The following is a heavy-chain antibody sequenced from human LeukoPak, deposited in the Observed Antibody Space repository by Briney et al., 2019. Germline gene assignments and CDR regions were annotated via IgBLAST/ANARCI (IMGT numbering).Heavy chain of an antibody. CDR1: CGSIGSYY. CDR3: ARTYCSGGSCHFDY. V-gene: IGHV4-59*08. Sequence: SETLSLTCTVSCGSIGSYYWSWIRQPPGKGLEWVGYIFYSGTTDSNPSLKSRVTISVDTSKNQFSLKLSSVTDADTAVYYCARTYCSGGSCHFDYWGQGTLVTVSS. D-gene: IGHD2-15*01. CDR2: IFYSGTT. J-gene: IGHJ4*02.